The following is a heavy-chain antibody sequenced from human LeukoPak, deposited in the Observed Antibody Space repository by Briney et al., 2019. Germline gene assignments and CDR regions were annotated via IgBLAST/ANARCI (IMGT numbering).Heavy chain of an antibody. Sequence: SQTLSLTCTVSGGSISSYYWSWIRQPPGKGLEWIGYIYYSGSTNYNPSLKSRVAISVDTSKNQFSLKLSSVTAADTAVYYCAGGYSLYNWFDPWGQGTPVTVSS. CDR1: GGSISSYY. V-gene: IGHV4-59*01. CDR2: IYYSGST. J-gene: IGHJ5*02. D-gene: IGHD2-15*01. CDR3: AGGYSLYNWFDP.